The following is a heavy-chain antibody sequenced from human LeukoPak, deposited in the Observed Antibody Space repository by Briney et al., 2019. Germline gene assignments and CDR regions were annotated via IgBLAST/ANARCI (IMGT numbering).Heavy chain of an antibody. D-gene: IGHD3-22*01. CDR3: AVRAESDSSGYDY. CDR1: GGSFSGYY. Sequence: SETLSLTCAVYGGSFSGYYWSWTRQPPGKGLEWIGEIKHSGSTNYNPSLKSRVTISVDTSKNQSSLKLSSVTAADTAVYYCAVRAESDSSGYDYWGQGTLVTVSS. J-gene: IGHJ4*02. CDR2: IKHSGST. V-gene: IGHV4-34*01.